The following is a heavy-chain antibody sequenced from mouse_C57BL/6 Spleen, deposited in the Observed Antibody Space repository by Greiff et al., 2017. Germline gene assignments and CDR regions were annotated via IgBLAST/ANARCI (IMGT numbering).Heavy chain of an antibody. D-gene: IGHD1-1*01. CDR2: IYPGDGDT. V-gene: IGHV1-82*01. CDR3: ARERHYYGSSYGYFDV. J-gene: IGHJ1*03. Sequence: VQLQQSGPELVKPGASVKISCKASGYAFSSSWMNWVKQRPGKGLEWIGRIYPGDGDTNYNGKFKGKATLTADKSSSTAYMQLSSLTSEDSAVYFCARERHYYGSSYGYFDVGGTGTTVTVSS. CDR1: GYAFSSSW.